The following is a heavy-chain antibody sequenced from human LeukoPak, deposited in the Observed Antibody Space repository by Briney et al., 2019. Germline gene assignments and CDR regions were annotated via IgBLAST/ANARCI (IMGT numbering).Heavy chain of an antibody. V-gene: IGHV4-38-2*02. J-gene: IGHJ4*02. D-gene: IGHD5-24*01. CDR2: IYRSGRT. CDR3: ARLHLPATRFDY. Sequence: SETLSLTCTVYGYSISSGYYWGWIRQPPGKGLEWIGSIYRSGRTFYNPSLKSRVTISVDTSKNQFSLKLTSVTAADTAVYYCARLHLPATRFDYWGQGTLVTVSS. CDR1: GYSISSGYY.